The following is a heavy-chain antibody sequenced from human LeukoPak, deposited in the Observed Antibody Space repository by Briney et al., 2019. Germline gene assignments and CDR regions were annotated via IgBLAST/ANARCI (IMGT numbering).Heavy chain of an antibody. CDR3: TKDPAYSSSWFGYFDY. D-gene: IGHD6-13*01. V-gene: IGHV3-43*01. CDR1: GFTFHDHT. J-gene: IGHJ4*02. CDR2: LSWDGDVT. Sequence: PGGSLRLSCAASGFTFHDHTMHWVRQGPGKRLEWVALLSWDGDVTYYADSVKGRFTISRDNSKNSLYLQMNSLRTEDTALYYCTKDPAYSSSWFGYFDYWGQGTLVTVSS.